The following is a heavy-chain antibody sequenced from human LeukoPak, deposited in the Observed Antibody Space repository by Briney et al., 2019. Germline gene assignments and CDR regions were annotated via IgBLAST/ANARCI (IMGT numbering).Heavy chain of an antibody. J-gene: IGHJ3*02. CDR2: IKQDGSEK. Sequence: GGSLRLSCAASGFTFSNYWMSWVRQAPGKGLEWVANIKQDGSEKYYADSVKGRFTVSRDNAKNSLYLQMNSLRAEDTAVFYCARGGMVRRVMGAFDIWGQGTLVTVSS. CDR3: ARGGMVRRVMGAFDI. V-gene: IGHV3-7*01. CDR1: GFTFSNYW. D-gene: IGHD3-10*01.